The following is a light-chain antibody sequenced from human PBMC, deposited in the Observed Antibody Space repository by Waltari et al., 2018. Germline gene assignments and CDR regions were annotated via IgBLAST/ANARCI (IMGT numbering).Light chain of an antibody. V-gene: IGKV3-15*01. CDR3: QQYNNWPPSWT. CDR1: QSVGSN. J-gene: IGKJ1*01. Sequence: EIVITQSPDTLSVSPGERATLSCRASQSVGSNLAWYQQKPGQAPRLLIYGASTRATDIPARFSGSGSGTEFTLTITSMQSEDFAVYYCQQYNNWPPSWTFGQGTKVEIK. CDR2: GAS.